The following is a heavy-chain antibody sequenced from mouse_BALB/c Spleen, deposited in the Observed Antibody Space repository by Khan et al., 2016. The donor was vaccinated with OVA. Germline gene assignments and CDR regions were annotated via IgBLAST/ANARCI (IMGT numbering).Heavy chain of an antibody. Sequence: QMQLKQSGAELARPGASVTMSCKASGYTFTSYTMHWVHQRPGKGLEWLGYINHSTGYTKYNQKMKDKATLTVEKTSSTAYKELSSQTSEDSAVYYCAKTKERWGQGTTLTVSS. CDR2: INHSTGYT. CDR3: AKTKER. D-gene: IGHD1-3*01. J-gene: IGHJ2*01. CDR1: GYTFTSYT. V-gene: IGHV1-4*01.